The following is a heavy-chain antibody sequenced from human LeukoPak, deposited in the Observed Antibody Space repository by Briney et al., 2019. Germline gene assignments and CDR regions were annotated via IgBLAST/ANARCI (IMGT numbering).Heavy chain of an antibody. D-gene: IGHD3-3*01. Sequence: KPGGSLRLSCAASGFTFSDYYMSWIRHPPAKGLEWVSYISSSGSTIYYADSVKGRFNISRDNAKNSLYLQMNSLRAEDTAVYYCARPRGDDFWSGYYPDYWGQGTLVTVSS. J-gene: IGHJ4*02. CDR2: ISSSGSTI. CDR1: GFTFSDYY. V-gene: IGHV3-11*01. CDR3: ARPRGDDFWSGYYPDY.